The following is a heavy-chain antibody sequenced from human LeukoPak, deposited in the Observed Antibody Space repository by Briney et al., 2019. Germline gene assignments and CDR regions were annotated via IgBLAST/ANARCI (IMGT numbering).Heavy chain of an antibody. CDR1: GGSISSSSYY. V-gene: IGHV4-39*01. CDR2: IYYSGST. J-gene: IGHJ4*02. CDR3: ARHDSSGWNLDY. D-gene: IGHD6-19*01. Sequence: SETLSLTCTVSGGSISSSSYYWGWIRQPPGKGLEWIGSIYYSGSTYYNPSLKSRVTISVDTSKNQFSLKLSSVTAADTAVYYCARHDSSGWNLDYWGQGTLVTVSS.